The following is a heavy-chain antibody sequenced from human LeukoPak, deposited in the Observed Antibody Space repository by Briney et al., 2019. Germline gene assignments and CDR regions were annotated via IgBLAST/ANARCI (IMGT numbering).Heavy chain of an antibody. CDR3: ARVTRSKYDFWSGYSHDAFDI. CDR2: IYSGGST. CDR1: GFTVSSNY. D-gene: IGHD3-3*01. J-gene: IGHJ3*02. V-gene: IGHV3-53*01. Sequence: PGGSLRLSCAASGFTVSSNYMSWVRQAPGKGLEWVSVIYSGGSTYYADSVKGRFTISRDNSKNTLYLQMNSLRAEDTAVYYCARVTRSKYDFWSGYSHDAFDIWGQGTMVTVSS.